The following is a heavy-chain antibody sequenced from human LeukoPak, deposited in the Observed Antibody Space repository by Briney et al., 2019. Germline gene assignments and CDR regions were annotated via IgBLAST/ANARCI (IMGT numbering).Heavy chain of an antibody. Sequence: PSETLSLTCTVSGGSISSSSYYWGWIRQPPGKGLEWIGSIYYSGSTYYNPSLKSRVTISVDTSKNQFSLKLSSVTAADTAVYYCARAYLMLYYGGTVAFDIWGQGTIVTVSS. CDR2: IYYSGST. CDR1: GGSISSSSYY. D-gene: IGHD2-8*01. J-gene: IGHJ3*02. V-gene: IGHV4-39*01. CDR3: ARAYLMLYYGGTVAFDI.